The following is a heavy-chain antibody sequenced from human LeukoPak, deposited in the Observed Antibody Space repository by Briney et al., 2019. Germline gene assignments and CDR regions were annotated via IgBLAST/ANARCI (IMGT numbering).Heavy chain of an antibody. CDR3: ARVRAVVTDAGYWYFDL. V-gene: IGHV4-4*02. CDR1: GGSISSSNW. J-gene: IGHJ2*01. Sequence: SETLSLTCAVSGGSISSSNWWSWVRQPPGKGLEWIGYIYYSGSTYYNPSLKSRVTISVDTSKNQFSLKLSSVTAADTAVYYCARVRAVVTDAGYWYFDLWGRGTLVTVSS. CDR2: IYYSGST. D-gene: IGHD4-23*01.